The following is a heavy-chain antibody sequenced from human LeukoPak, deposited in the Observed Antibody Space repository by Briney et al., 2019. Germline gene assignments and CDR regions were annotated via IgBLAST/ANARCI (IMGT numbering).Heavy chain of an antibody. CDR3: ARKGSGNYYVDY. J-gene: IGHJ4*02. D-gene: IGHD1-26*01. Sequence: TGGSLRLSCAASGFTFDDYAMHWVRQAPGKGLEWVSGISWNSGSIGYADSVKGRFTISRDNAKNTLYLQMNSLRAEDTAVYYCARKGSGNYYVDYWGQGTLVTVSS. CDR1: GFTFDDYA. V-gene: IGHV3-9*01. CDR2: ISWNSGSI.